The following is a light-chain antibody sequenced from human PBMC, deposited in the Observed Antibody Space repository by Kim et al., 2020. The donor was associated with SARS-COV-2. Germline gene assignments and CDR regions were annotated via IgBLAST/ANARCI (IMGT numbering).Light chain of an antibody. CDR2: GAS. CDR1: QSLRNNY. J-gene: IGKJ1*01. V-gene: IGKV3-20*01. CDR3: QQYDSSPRT. Sequence: EIVLTQSPGTLSLSPGERATLSCRASQSLRNNYLAWYQQKPGQAPRLLISGASSRATGTPYRISGSGSGTDFTLTVSRLEPEDFAVYYCQQYDSSPRTFGQGTKVDIK.